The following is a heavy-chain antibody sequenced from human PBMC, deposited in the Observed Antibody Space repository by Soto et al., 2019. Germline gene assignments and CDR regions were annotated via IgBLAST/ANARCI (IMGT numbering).Heavy chain of an antibody. Sequence: SETLSLTCAVYGGSFSGYYWSWIRQPPGKGLEWIGEINHSGSTNYNPSLKSRVTISVDTSKNQFSLKLSSVTAADTAVYYCARGEMVYYYYMDVWAKGPRSPSP. V-gene: IGHV4-34*01. CDR1: GGSFSGYY. CDR2: INHSGST. J-gene: IGHJ6*03. D-gene: IGHD2-8*01. CDR3: ARGEMVYYYYMDV.